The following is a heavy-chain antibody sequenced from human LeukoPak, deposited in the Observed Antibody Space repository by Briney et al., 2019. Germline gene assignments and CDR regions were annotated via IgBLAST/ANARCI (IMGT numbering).Heavy chain of an antibody. CDR1: GGSISSSNW. CDR2: IYHSGST. J-gene: IGHJ4*02. V-gene: IGHV4-4*02. D-gene: IGHD2-15*01. Sequence: SGTLSLTCAVSGGSISSSNWWSWVRQPPGEGLEWIGEIYHSGSTNYNPSLKSRVTISVDKSKNQFSLKLSSVTAADTAVYYCARDIGYCSGGSCYRTGIFDYWGQGTLVTVSS. CDR3: ARDIGYCSGGSCYRTGIFDY.